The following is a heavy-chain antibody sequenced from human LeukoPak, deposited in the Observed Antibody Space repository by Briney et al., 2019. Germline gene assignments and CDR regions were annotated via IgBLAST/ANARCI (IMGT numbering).Heavy chain of an antibody. D-gene: IGHD6-19*01. CDR3: ARDIKIAVAGHSLRYYYYMDV. Sequence: SETLSLTCTVSGGTFSSYYWSWIRQPAGKGLEWIGRIYTSGSTNYNPSLKSRVTMSVDTSKNQFSLKLSSVTAADTAVYYCARDIKIAVAGHSLRYYYYMDVWGKGTTVTVSS. CDR1: GGTFSSYY. CDR2: IYTSGST. J-gene: IGHJ6*03. V-gene: IGHV4-4*07.